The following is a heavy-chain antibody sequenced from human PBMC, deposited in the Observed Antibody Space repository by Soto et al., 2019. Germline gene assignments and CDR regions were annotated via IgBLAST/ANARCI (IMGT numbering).Heavy chain of an antibody. J-gene: IGHJ4*02. CDR2: VYYSGST. CDR1: GGSMISYY. D-gene: IGHD3-10*01. Sequence: SETLSLTCTVSGGSMISYYWSWIRQPPGKGLEWIGYVYYSGSTNYNPSLRSRVNISVDTSKNQLSLKMSSVTAADTAVHYCARDPGSWYFDSCGQGILVTVSS. V-gene: IGHV4-59*01. CDR3: ARDPGSWYFDS.